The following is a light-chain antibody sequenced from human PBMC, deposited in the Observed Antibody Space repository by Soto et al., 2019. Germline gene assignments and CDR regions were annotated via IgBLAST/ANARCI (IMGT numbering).Light chain of an antibody. Sequence: DVVMTQSPLSLPVTLGQPASISCRSSQSLVYSNGETDLDWFQQRPGQSPRRLISSVSNRDFGVAAGLSRSRSGNDFSLKISRVEGEDVGVYYCMQGTRWRLYTFVQGTRLQMK. J-gene: IGKJ2*01. CDR2: SVS. CDR1: QSLVYSNGETD. V-gene: IGKV2-30*01. CDR3: MQGTRWRLYT.